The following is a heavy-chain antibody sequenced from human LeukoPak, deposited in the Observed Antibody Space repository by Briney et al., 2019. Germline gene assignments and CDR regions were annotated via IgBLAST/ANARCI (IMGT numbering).Heavy chain of an antibody. Sequence: SETLSLTCSVSGGSISGHYWSWIRQPPGKGLEWIGYIDYSGSTNNNPSLKSRVTISVDTSNNQLSLKLTSVTAADTAVYYCARDRGFGESYPGMTYFDYWGQGTLVTVSS. CDR3: ARDRGFGESYPGMTYFDY. CDR1: GGSISGHY. CDR2: IDYSGST. J-gene: IGHJ4*02. V-gene: IGHV4-59*11. D-gene: IGHD3-10*01.